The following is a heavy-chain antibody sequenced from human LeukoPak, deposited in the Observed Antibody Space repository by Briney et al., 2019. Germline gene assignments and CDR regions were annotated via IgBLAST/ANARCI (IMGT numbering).Heavy chain of an antibody. J-gene: IGHJ4*02. CDR1: GFTFSNAW. V-gene: IGHV3-23*01. D-gene: IGHD2-8*02. CDR3: AKQQGPLIVNWFFDY. CDR2: IEKTGGGA. Sequence: GGSLRLSCAASGFTFSNAWMSWVRQAPGKGLEWVSSIEKTGGGAYYTDSVKGRFTVSRDNSKNTLYLQINSLRADDTALYYCAKQQGPLIVNWFFDYWGQGTLVTVSS.